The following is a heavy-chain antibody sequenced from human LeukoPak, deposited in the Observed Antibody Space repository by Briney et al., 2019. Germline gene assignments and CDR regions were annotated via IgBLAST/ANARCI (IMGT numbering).Heavy chain of an antibody. D-gene: IGHD1-26*01. V-gene: IGHV3-11*04. CDR3: ARVAVGRYDFDY. CDR1: GFTFSDYY. CDR2: ISRGGSTT. Sequence: GGSLRLSCAASGFTFSDYYMNWIRQALGKGLEWVSYISRGGSTTYYADSVKGRFTISRDNAKNSLFLQMNSLRDEDTAVYYCARVAVGRYDFDYWGRGTLVTVSS. J-gene: IGHJ4*01.